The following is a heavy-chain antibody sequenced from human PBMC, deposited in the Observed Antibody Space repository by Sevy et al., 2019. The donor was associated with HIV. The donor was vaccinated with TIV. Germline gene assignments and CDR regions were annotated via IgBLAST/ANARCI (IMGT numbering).Heavy chain of an antibody. CDR2: INTSGST. CDR1: GDSFSSYF. V-gene: IGHV4-4*07. J-gene: IGHJ4*02. Sequence: SETLSLTCTVSGDSFSSYFWAWIRQPAGKGLEWIGRINTSGSTNYNPSLKSRVTMSVDTSKSQLSLKVTPLTAADTAIYFCARSNWVTETNGLSKSYYFDYWGQGSLVTVSS. D-gene: IGHD7-27*01. CDR3: ARSNWVTETNGLSKSYYFDY.